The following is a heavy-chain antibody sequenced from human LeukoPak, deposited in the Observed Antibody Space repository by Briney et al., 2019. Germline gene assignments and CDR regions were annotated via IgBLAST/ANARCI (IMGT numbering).Heavy chain of an antibody. CDR2: IIHSGST. CDR3: ARGQTELGTAYYYYMDV. CDR1: GGSFSGYS. Sequence: SETLSLTCAVNGGSFSGYSWSWIRQSPGKGLEWIADIIHSGSTNYNPSLKGRVTISLDTSRNQFSLKLTSVTAADTAVYYCARGQTELGTAYYYYMDVWGKGTTVTVSS. J-gene: IGHJ6*03. V-gene: IGHV4-34*01. D-gene: IGHD7-27*01.